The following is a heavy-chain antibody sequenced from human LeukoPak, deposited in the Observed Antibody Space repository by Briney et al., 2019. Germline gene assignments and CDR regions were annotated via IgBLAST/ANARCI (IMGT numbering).Heavy chain of an antibody. J-gene: IGHJ4*02. CDR1: GGSISSSSYY. D-gene: IGHD6-6*01. V-gene: IGHV4-39*01. CDR3: ARPYPSAR. Sequence: SETLSLTCTVSGGSISSSSYYWGWLRQPPGKGLEWIGSIYYSGSTYYNPSLKSRVTISVDTSKNQFSLKLSSVTAADTAVYYCARPYPSARWGQGTLVTVSS. CDR2: IYYSGST.